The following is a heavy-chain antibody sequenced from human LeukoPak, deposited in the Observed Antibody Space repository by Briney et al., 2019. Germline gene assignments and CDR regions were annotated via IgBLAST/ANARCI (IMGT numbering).Heavy chain of an antibody. CDR1: ASSINRDYY. J-gene: IGHJ4*02. CDR2: IYRSGST. Sequence: PSETLSLTSAVLASSINRDYYWGWMRQPPGKGLEWIGSIYRSGSTYYNSSLRSRITISLDTSKNQFSLKLTSVSAADTAVYYCALERVHSTGGFGSFDSWGQRTLVTVSS. D-gene: IGHD6-19*01. CDR3: ALERVHSTGGFGSFDS. V-gene: IGHV4-38-2*01.